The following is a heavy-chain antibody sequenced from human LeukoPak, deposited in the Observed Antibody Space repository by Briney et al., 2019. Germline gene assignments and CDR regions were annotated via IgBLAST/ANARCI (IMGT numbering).Heavy chain of an antibody. CDR3: ARGIWIPAAAASAAHD. CDR2: IREDGSDK. J-gene: IGHJ4*02. D-gene: IGHD6-13*01. V-gene: IGHV3-7*01. Sequence: GGSLRLSCAASGFTFSSFWMNWVRQAPGKGLEWLANIREDGSDKYYVDSVKGRFTISRDNAKNSLYLQMNSLRAEDSAVYYCARGIWIPAAAASAAHDWGQGTLATVSS. CDR1: GFTFSSFW.